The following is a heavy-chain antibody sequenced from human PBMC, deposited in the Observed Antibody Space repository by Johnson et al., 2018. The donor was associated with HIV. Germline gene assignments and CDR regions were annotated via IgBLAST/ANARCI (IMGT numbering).Heavy chain of an antibody. CDR2: ISHDASHI. CDR3: ARKGPTSGRADAFDL. Sequence: VQVVESGGAVVQPGRSLRLSCAASGFTSSTSVLHWVRQAPGKGLEWVSVISHDASHIFYADSVTGRFTISKDDSKNTVYLQMNSLRAEDTAVYYCARKGPTSGRADAFDLWGQGTMVTVSS. V-gene: IGHV3-30*04. CDR1: GFTSSTSV. J-gene: IGHJ3*01.